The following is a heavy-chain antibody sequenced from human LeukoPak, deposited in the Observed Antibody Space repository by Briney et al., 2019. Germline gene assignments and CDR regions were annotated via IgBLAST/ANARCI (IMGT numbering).Heavy chain of an antibody. Sequence: SETLSLTCAVSEYSINSGYFWGWIRQSPGKGLEWIGSIFHSGITYYNPSLKSRVTISLDTSKNQFSLKLSSVTAADTAVYYCARVRFYDTTGYSTSYYLDYWGQGALVTVSS. CDR1: EYSINSGYF. V-gene: IGHV4-38-2*01. J-gene: IGHJ4*02. CDR3: ARVRFYDTTGYSTSYYLDY. D-gene: IGHD3-22*01. CDR2: IFHSGIT.